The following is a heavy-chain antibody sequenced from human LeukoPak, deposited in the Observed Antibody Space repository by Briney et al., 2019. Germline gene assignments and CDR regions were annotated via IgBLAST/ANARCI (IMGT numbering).Heavy chain of an antibody. CDR3: AREKRSGSYQGGWFDP. D-gene: IGHD1-26*01. V-gene: IGHV3-48*03. J-gene: IGHJ5*02. Sequence: PGGSLRLFCAASGFTFSSYEMIWVRQAPGKGLEWVSYISTGGSTIYYADSMKGRFTISRDNAKSSLYLQMNSLRAEDTAVYYCAREKRSGSYQGGWFDPWGQGTLVTVSS. CDR1: GFTFSSYE. CDR2: ISTGGSTI.